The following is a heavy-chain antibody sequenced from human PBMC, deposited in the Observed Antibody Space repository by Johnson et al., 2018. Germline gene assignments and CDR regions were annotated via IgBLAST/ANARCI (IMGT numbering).Heavy chain of an antibody. J-gene: IGHJ6*03. Sequence: EVQLVESGGGLVQPGGSLRLSCAASGFTFSSYAMSWVRQAPGKGLEWVSAISGSGGSTYYADSVKGRFTISRDNSKNTLYLQRNSLRAEDTAVYYWEKDKVVTAPPAYYYYMDVWGKGTTVTVSS. CDR1: GFTFSSYA. CDR3: EKDKVVTAPPAYYYYMDV. V-gene: IGHV3-23*04. CDR2: ISGSGGST. D-gene: IGHD2-21*02.